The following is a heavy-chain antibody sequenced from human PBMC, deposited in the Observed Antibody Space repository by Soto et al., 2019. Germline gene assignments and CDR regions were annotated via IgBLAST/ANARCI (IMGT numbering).Heavy chain of an antibody. J-gene: IGHJ3*02. V-gene: IGHV1-18*01. CDR1: GYTFTSYG. Sequence: QVQLVQSGAEVKKPGASVKVSCKASGYTFTSYGISWVRQAPGQGLEWMGWISAYNGNTNYAQKLQGRVTMTTDTSTSTAYMELRSLRSDDTAVYYCAREVDGYYDSSGYSAFDIWGQGTMVTVSS. CDR2: ISAYNGNT. CDR3: AREVDGYYDSSGYSAFDI. D-gene: IGHD3-22*01.